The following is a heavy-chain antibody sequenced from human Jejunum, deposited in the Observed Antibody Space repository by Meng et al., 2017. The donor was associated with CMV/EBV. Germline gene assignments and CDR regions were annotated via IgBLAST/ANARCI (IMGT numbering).Heavy chain of an antibody. Sequence: QLQLFQSGVEGKRPGASVKVSCKASGYTFTSYDINWVRQGTGQGLEWMGWMNPNRGTTGYAQKFQGRVTMTRNISKSTAYMDLSSLRSEDTAVYYCATGVADFEYWGQGTLVTVSS. CDR3: ATGVADFEY. CDR1: GYTFTSYD. CDR2: MNPNRGTT. D-gene: IGHD6-19*01. V-gene: IGHV1-8*01. J-gene: IGHJ4*02.